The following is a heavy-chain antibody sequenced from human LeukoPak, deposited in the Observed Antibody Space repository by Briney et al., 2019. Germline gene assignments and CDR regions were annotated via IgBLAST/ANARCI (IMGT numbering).Heavy chain of an antibody. V-gene: IGHV3-23*01. CDR1: GFTFSSYA. CDR2: ISGSGGST. CDR3: AKDPEHGYYFDY. D-gene: IGHD1/OR15-1a*01. J-gene: IGHJ4*02. Sequence: GGSLRLSCAASGFTFSSYAMSWVRQAPGKGLEWVSAISGSGGSTYYADSVKGRFTFSRDNSKNTLYLQMNSLRAEDTAVYYCAKDPEHGYYFDYWGQGTLVTVSS.